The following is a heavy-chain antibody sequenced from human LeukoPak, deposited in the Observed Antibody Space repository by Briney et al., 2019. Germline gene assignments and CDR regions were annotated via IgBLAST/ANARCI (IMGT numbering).Heavy chain of an antibody. CDR3: AAGPYGSGSLDY. D-gene: IGHD3-10*01. J-gene: IGHJ4*02. V-gene: IGHV1-58*01. Sequence: GTSVKVSCKASGFTFTSSAVQWVRQARGQRLEWIGWIVVGSGNTNYAQKFQEGVTITRDMSTSTAYMELSSLRSEDTAVYYCAAGPYGSGSLDYWGQGTLVTVSS. CDR1: GFTFTSSA. CDR2: IVVGSGNT.